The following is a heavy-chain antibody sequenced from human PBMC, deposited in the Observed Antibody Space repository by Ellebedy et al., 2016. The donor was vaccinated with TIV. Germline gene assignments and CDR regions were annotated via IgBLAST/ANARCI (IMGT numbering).Heavy chain of an antibody. J-gene: IGHJ4*02. CDR1: GFTFSNYG. CDR2: ISYDGNNK. D-gene: IGHD3-10*01. V-gene: IGHV3-30*18. Sequence: GESLKISXAASGFTFSNYGMHWVHQAPGKGLEWVALISYDGNNKYYLDSVKGRFTISRENSKGTLYLQMNSLRTDDTGVYYCAKDFGGDPAWGQGTLVSVSS. CDR3: AKDFGGDPA.